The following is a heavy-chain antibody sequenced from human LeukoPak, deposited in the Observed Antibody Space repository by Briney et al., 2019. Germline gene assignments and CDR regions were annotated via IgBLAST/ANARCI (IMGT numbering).Heavy chain of an antibody. Sequence: SVKVSCKASGGTFSSYAISWVRQAPGQGLEWMGRIIPILGIANYAQKFQGRVTITADKSTSTAYMELSSLRSEDTAVYYCARSRGGDYYDSSGYLDYWGQGTLVTVSS. CDR1: GGTFSSYA. J-gene: IGHJ4*02. D-gene: IGHD3-22*01. CDR2: IIPILGIA. CDR3: ARSRGGDYYDSSGYLDY. V-gene: IGHV1-69*04.